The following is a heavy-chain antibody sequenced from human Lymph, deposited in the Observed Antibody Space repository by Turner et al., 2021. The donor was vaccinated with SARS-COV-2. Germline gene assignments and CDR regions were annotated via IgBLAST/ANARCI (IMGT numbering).Heavy chain of an antibody. V-gene: IGHV4-39*01. CDR3: ARQRLTRYGMDV. Sequence: QLQLQESGPGLVKPSETLSLTCTVSGGSISSSSYYWGWIRQPPGKGLEWIGSIYYRWSTYYNPSLKSRGTISVDTSKNQFSLKLSSVTAADTAVYYWARQRLTRYGMDVWGQGTTVTVSS. J-gene: IGHJ6*02. D-gene: IGHD2-21*02. CDR1: GGSISSSSYY. CDR2: IYYRWST.